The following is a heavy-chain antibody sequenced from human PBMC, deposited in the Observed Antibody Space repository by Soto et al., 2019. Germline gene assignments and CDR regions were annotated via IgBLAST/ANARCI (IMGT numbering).Heavy chain of an antibody. J-gene: IGHJ1*01. Sequence: AGGSLRLSCAASGFTFDDYAMHWVRQVPGKGLEWVSGINWNSGSIGYGDSVKGRFAISRDNAKNSLHLQTNSLSAEDTAFYYCVKDESINWYSGHFRHWGQGTLVTV. CDR2: INWNSGSI. V-gene: IGHV3-9*01. CDR1: GFTFDDYA. CDR3: VKDESINWYSGHFRH. D-gene: IGHD6-13*01.